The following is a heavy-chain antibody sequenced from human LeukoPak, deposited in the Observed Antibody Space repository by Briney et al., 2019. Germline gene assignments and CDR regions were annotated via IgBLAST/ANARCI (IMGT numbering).Heavy chain of an antibody. Sequence: GGSLRLSCAASGFTFSSYWMSWVRQAPGKGLEWVANIKQDGSEKYYVDSVKGRFTIPRDNAKNSLYLQMNSLRAEDTAVYYCARVADYGDFDYWGRGTLVTVSS. D-gene: IGHD4-17*01. CDR1: GFTFSSYW. J-gene: IGHJ4*02. CDR2: IKQDGSEK. CDR3: ARVADYGDFDY. V-gene: IGHV3-7*01.